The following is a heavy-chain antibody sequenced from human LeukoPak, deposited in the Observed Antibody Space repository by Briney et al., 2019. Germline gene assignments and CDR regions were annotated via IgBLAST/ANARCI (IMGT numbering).Heavy chain of an antibody. CDR3: ARDPTLDGYLDY. D-gene: IGHD5-24*01. J-gene: IGHJ4*02. V-gene: IGHV3-30-3*01. Sequence: GGSLRLSCAASGFTFSSYAMHWVRQAPGKGLEWVAVISYDGSNKYFADSVKGRFTISRDNSKNTLYLQMNSLRAEDTAVYYCARDPTLDGYLDYWGQGTLVTVSS. CDR1: GFTFSSYA. CDR2: ISYDGSNK.